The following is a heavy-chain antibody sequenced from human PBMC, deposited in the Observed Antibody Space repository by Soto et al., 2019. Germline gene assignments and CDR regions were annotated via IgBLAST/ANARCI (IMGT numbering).Heavy chain of an antibody. V-gene: IGHV4-59*08. CDR2: IYYSGST. CDR1: GGSISSYY. D-gene: IGHD3-3*01. Sequence: SETLSLTCTVSGGSISSYYWSWIRQPPGKGLEWIGYIYYSGSTNYNPSLKSRVTISVDTSKNQFSLTLSSVTAADTAVYYCARQGFGVLRGLVDVWGQGTTVTVSS. J-gene: IGHJ6*02. CDR3: ARQGFGVLRGLVDV.